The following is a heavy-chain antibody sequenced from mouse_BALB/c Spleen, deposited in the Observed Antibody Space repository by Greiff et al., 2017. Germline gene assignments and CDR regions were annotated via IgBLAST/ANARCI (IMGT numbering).Heavy chain of an antibody. CDR3: TIRYYDYDGAWFAY. CDR1: GFTFTSYW. V-gene: IGHV1S16*01. Sequence: VQLQQPGAELVKPGASVKLSCKASGFTFTSYWMPWVKLRPGQGFEWIGEINASNGGTNYNEKFKRKATLTGDKSSSTAYMQLSSLTSEDSAVYYCTIRYYDYDGAWFAYWGQGTLVTVSA. D-gene: IGHD2-4*01. J-gene: IGHJ3*01. CDR2: INASNGGT.